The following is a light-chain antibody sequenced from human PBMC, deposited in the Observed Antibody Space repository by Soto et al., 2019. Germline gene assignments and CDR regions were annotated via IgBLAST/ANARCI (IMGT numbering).Light chain of an antibody. CDR2: GAS. J-gene: IGKJ5*01. CDR3: QQYGSSLIT. V-gene: IGKV3-20*01. Sequence: EIVLTQSPGTLSLSPGERATLSCRASQSVSSSYLAWYQQKPGQAPRLLIYGASSRATGIPDRFSGSGSGTDFTLTISRLEPEDFAVYYWQQYGSSLITFGQGTRLEMK. CDR1: QSVSSSY.